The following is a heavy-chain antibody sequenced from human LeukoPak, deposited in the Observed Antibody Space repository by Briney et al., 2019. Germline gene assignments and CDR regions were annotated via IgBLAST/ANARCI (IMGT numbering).Heavy chain of an antibody. D-gene: IGHD3-9*01. Sequence: GGSLRLSCTASGFTFSRYVIHWVRQAPGKGLEWVAFTPYDGRNKYYADSVQGRFTISRDNSKNALYLQMNSLRAEDTAIYYCAKVATAGYYWDFFDYWGQGTLVTVSS. CDR3: AKVATAGYYWDFFDY. CDR2: TPYDGRNK. CDR1: GFTFSRYV. J-gene: IGHJ4*02. V-gene: IGHV3-30*02.